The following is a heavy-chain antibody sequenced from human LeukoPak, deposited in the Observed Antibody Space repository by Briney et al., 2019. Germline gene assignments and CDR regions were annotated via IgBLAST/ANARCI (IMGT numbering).Heavy chain of an antibody. CDR3: ARGVLSYYFDY. V-gene: IGHV6-1*01. J-gene: IGHJ4*02. Sequence: QALSLTCAISGDSVSSNTAAWSWIRQSPSRGLEWLGRTYYRSKGYNDYAVSVKSRITINPDTYKNQFSLQLNSVTPEDKALYYCARGVLSYYFDYWGQGTLVTVSS. CDR2: TYYRSKGYN. CDR1: GDSVSSNTAA. D-gene: IGHD3-10*01.